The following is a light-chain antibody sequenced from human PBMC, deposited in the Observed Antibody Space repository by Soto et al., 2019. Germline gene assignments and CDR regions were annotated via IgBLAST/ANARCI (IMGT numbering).Light chain of an antibody. CDR1: QSLLDSDGKTH. CDR3: MQSVQLPNI. J-gene: IGKJ2*01. CDR2: EVS. V-gene: IGKV2D-29*02. Sequence: DIVMTQTPLSLSVTPGQTASISCKSSQSLLDSDGKTHLYWYLQKPGQSPHLLIYEVSNRFSGVPDRFIASGSGTDFTLKISRVEAEDVGVYFCMQSVQLPNIFGQGTKLEIK.